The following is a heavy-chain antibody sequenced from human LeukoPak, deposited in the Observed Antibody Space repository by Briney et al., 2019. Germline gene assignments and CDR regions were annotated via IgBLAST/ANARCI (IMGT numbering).Heavy chain of an antibody. J-gene: IGHJ4*02. D-gene: IGHD5-18*01. Sequence: ASVKVSCKVSGYILTELSMHWVRQAPGKGLEWMGGFDPEDGETIYAQKFQGRVTMTEDTSTDTAYMELSSLRSEDTAVYYCATSAGRGYSYGSAPYFDYWGQGTLVTVSS. CDR2: FDPEDGET. CDR1: GYILTELS. V-gene: IGHV1-24*01. CDR3: ATSAGRGYSYGSAPYFDY.